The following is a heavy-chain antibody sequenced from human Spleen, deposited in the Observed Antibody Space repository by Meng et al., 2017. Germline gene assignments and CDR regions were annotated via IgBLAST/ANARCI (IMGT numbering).Heavy chain of an antibody. J-gene: IGHJ4*02. D-gene: IGHD3-10*01. CDR1: DYTFTGYG. Sequence: QVQLVQSGAEVKKPGASVKVSCKASDYTFTGYGVSWVRQAPGQGLEWMAWLGAHDGDTSHAPKFQGRVTVSADRPTATAYMELRSLRSDDTAVYYCATGTPGRSYSDYWGQGTLVTVSS. V-gene: IGHV1-18*01. CDR3: ATGTPGRSYSDY. CDR2: LGAHDGDT.